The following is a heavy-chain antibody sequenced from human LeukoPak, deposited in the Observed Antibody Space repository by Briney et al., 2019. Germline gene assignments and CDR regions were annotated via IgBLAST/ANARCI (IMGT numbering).Heavy chain of an antibody. D-gene: IGHD3-10*01. CDR1: GFTFSSYS. Sequence: GSLRLSCAASGFTFSSYSMNWVRQAPGKGLEWVSSISSSSSYIYYADSVRGRFTISRDNAKNSLYLQMNSLRAEDTAVYYRARGSGSGSYDAFDIWGQGTMVTVSS. V-gene: IGHV3-21*01. CDR2: ISSSSSYI. J-gene: IGHJ3*02. CDR3: ARGSGSGSYDAFDI.